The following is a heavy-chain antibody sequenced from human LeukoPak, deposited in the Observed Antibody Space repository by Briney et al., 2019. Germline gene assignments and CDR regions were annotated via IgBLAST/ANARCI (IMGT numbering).Heavy chain of an antibody. Sequence: SETLSLTCTVSGGSISSSSYYWGWIRQPPGKGLEWIGTIYYSGSTNYNPSLKSRVTISVDTSKNQFSLKLSSVTAADTAVFYCARVASGYDVFDIWGQGTMVTVSS. CDR3: ARVASGYDVFDI. V-gene: IGHV4-39*07. CDR1: GGSISSSSYY. CDR2: IYYSGST. D-gene: IGHD3-3*01. J-gene: IGHJ3*02.